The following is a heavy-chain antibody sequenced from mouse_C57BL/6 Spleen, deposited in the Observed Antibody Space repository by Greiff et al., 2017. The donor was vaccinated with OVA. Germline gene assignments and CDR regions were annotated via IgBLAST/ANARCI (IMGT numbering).Heavy chain of an antibody. CDR2: ISDGGSYT. CDR1: GFTFSSYA. D-gene: IGHD1-1*01. CDR3: ARENHITTVVARNFDV. Sequence: EVNVVESGGGLVKPGGSLKLSCAASGFTFSSYAMSWVRQTPEKRLEWVATISDGGSYTYYPDNVKGRFTISRDNAKNNLYLQMSHLKSEDTAMYYCARENHITTVVARNFDVWGTGTTVTVSS. J-gene: IGHJ1*03. V-gene: IGHV5-4*01.